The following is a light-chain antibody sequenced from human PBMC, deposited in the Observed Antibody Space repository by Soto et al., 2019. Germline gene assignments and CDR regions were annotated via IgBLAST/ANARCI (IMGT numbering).Light chain of an antibody. J-gene: IGLJ1*01. CDR2: GNS. V-gene: IGLV1-40*01. Sequence: QSVLTQPPSVSGAPGRRFTTSGPATSSIILSDYGVHWYRQVPGTAPKLLIFGNSNRPSGVPDRFSGSNSGTSASLAITGLQTEDEADYYCQSYDRSLSGYVFGTGTKLTVL. CDR3: QSYDRSLSGYV. CDR1: SSIILSDYG.